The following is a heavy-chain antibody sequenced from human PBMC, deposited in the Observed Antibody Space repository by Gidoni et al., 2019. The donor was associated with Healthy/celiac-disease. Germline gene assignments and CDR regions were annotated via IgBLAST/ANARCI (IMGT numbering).Heavy chain of an antibody. V-gene: IGHV4-34*01. J-gene: IGHJ4*02. CDR2: INHSGST. D-gene: IGHD6-19*01. Sequence: DGLEWIGEINHSGSTNYNPSLKSRVTISVDTSKNQFSLKLSSVTAADTAVYYCARGQSSGWSDYWGQGTLVTVSS. CDR3: ARGQSSGWSDY.